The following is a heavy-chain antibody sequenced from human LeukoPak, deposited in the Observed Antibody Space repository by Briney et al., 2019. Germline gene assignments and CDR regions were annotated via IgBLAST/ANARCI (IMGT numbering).Heavy chain of an antibody. V-gene: IGHV3-33*01. Sequence: GRSLRLSCVASGFTFSSYGMHWVRQAPGKGLEWMTIIWCDGSNKYYADSVKGRFIISRDNSKNTLNLEMNSLRVEDTAVYYCARGRSSGGNDGPWVDHWGQGTLVTVSS. D-gene: IGHD3-10*01. CDR1: GFTFSSYG. CDR2: IWCDGSNK. CDR3: ARGRSSGGNDGPWVDH. J-gene: IGHJ4*02.